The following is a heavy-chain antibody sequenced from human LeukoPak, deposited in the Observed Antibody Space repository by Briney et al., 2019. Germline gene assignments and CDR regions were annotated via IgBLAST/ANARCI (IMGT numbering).Heavy chain of an antibody. Sequence: GGSLRLSCAASGFTFSSYSMNWVRQAPGKGLEWVSYISSSSSTIYYADSVKGRFTISRDNAKNSLYLQMNSLRAEDTAVYYCARAGGSGSYYNARYYMDVWGKGTTVTVSS. CDR1: GFTFSSYS. V-gene: IGHV3-48*01. J-gene: IGHJ6*03. D-gene: IGHD3-10*01. CDR2: ISSSSSTI. CDR3: ARAGGSGSYYNARYYMDV.